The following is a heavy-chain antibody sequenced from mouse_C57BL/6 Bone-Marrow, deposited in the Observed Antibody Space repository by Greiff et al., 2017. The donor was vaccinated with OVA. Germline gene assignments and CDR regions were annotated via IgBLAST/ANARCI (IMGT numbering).Heavy chain of an antibody. CDR1: GYTFTSYG. Sequence: QVQLQQSGAELARPVASVKLSCKASGYTFTSYGISWVKQRTGQGLEWIGEIYPRSGNTYYNEKFKGKATLTADKSSSTAYMELRSLTSEDSAVYFCARRYYGSARYYFDYWGQGTTLTVSS. V-gene: IGHV1-81*01. J-gene: IGHJ2*01. D-gene: IGHD1-1*01. CDR3: ARRYYGSARYYFDY. CDR2: IYPRSGNT.